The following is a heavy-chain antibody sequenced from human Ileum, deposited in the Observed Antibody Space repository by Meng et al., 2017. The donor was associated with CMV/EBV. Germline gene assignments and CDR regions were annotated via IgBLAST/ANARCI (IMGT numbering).Heavy chain of an antibody. V-gene: IGHV4-4*07. CDR1: GGSISGYY. CDR3: ARGSSSWAFDY. J-gene: IGHJ4*02. Sequence: QVPLEEAGPGLVKPSATLSLTRTVSGGSISGYYWSWIRQPATKGLEWIGRVYSSGSTDYNPSLQSRVTMSVDTSKNQFSLKLSSVTAADTAVYYCARGSSSWAFDYWGQGTLVTVSS. CDR2: VYSSGST. D-gene: IGHD2-2*01.